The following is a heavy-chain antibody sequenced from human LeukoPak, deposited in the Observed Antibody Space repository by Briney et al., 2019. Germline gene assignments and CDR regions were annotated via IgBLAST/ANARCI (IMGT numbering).Heavy chain of an antibody. CDR1: GFTFSSYA. D-gene: IGHD1-26*01. V-gene: IGHV3-30-3*01. J-gene: IGHJ6*02. CDR3: ARDNLVGANFRNDYYGMDV. Sequence: GGSLRLSCAAAGFTFSSYAMHWVRQAPGKGLEWVAVISYDGSNKYYADSVKGRFTISRDNSKNTLYLQMNSLRAEDTAVYYCARDNLVGANFRNDYYGMDVWGQGTTVTVSS. CDR2: ISYDGSNK.